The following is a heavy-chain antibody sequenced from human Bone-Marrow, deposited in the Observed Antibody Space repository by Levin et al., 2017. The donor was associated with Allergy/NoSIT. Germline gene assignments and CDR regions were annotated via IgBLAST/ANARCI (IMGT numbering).Heavy chain of an antibody. D-gene: IGHD2-21*02. CDR1: GGSISSGDYY. Sequence: PSETLSLTCTVSGGSISSGDYYWNWIRQHPGKGLEWMGYIYYSGSTYYNPSLKSRSTISIDTSKNQFSLKLTSVTAADTAVYYCARGPVVVTTIPYIWGQGTLVTVSS. CDR2: IYYSGST. CDR3: ARGPVVVTTIPYI. J-gene: IGHJ4*02. V-gene: IGHV4-31*03.